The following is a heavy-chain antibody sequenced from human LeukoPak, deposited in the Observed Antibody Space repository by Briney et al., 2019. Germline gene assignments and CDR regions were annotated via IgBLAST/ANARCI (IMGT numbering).Heavy chain of an antibody. V-gene: IGHV3-23*01. CDR1: GFTFSSYA. CDR3: AKVGGDSDYYYYYMDV. D-gene: IGHD4-17*01. J-gene: IGHJ6*03. CDR2: ISGGGGNT. Sequence: GGSLRLSCAASGFTFSSYAMSWVRQAPGKGLKWVYTISGGGGNTNYADSVKGRFTISRDNSKNTLYLQMNSLRAEDTAVYYCAKVGGDSDYYYYYMDVWGKGTTVTVSS.